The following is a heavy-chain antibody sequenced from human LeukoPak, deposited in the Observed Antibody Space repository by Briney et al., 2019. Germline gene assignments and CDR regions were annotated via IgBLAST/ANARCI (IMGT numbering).Heavy chain of an antibody. Sequence: GGSLRLSCAASGFTVSSSYMSWVRRAPGAGLEWVSVIQSTGTTYYAGSVKGRFTISRDNSKNTLYLQMNSLRAEDTAVYYCARITMSRFDPWGQGTLVTVS. CDR1: GFTVSSSY. D-gene: IGHD3-10*02. V-gene: IGHV3-53*01. CDR3: ARITMSRFDP. CDR2: IQSTGTT. J-gene: IGHJ5*02.